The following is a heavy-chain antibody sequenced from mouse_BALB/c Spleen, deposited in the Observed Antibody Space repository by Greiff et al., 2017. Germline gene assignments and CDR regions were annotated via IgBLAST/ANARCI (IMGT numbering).Heavy chain of an antibody. CDR3: ARDYYDSSYYCDY. Sequence: VQLQQSGPELVKPGASVKMSCKASGYTFTSYVMHWVKQKPGQGLEWIGYINPYNDGTKYNEKFKGKATLTSDKSSSTAYMELSSLTSEDSAVYYCARDYYDSSYYCDYWGQGTTLTVSS. CDR2: INPYNDGT. V-gene: IGHV1-14*01. J-gene: IGHJ2*01. CDR1: GYTFTSYV. D-gene: IGHD1-1*01.